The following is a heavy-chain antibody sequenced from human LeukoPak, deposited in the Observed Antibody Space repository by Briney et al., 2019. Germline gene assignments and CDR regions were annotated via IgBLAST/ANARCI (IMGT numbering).Heavy chain of an antibody. V-gene: IGHV4-39*01. Sequence: SETLSLTCTVSDGSISSSNYYWAWIRQPPGKGLEWIANIFYTGNTYYNPSLKSRVTISIDTSKNQFSLRLNSVTAADTAVYYCARHSSSWYGGLGDWGQGTLVTVSS. CDR1: DGSISSSNYY. J-gene: IGHJ4*02. D-gene: IGHD6-13*01. CDR3: ARHSSSWYGGLGD. CDR2: IFYTGNT.